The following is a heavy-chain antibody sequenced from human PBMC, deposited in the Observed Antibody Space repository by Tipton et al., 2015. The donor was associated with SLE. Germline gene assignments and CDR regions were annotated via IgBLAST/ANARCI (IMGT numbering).Heavy chain of an antibody. J-gene: IGHJ3*02. V-gene: IGHV3-9*01. Sequence: SLRLSCAASGFTFDDYAMHWVRQAPGKGLEWVSGISWNSGSIGYADSVKGRFTISRDNSKNTLYLQMNSLRAEDTAVYYCAKTRRVKQQLASGDAFDIWGQGTMVTVSS. D-gene: IGHD6-13*01. CDR3: AKTRRVKQQLASGDAFDI. CDR1: GFTFDDYA. CDR2: ISWNSGSI.